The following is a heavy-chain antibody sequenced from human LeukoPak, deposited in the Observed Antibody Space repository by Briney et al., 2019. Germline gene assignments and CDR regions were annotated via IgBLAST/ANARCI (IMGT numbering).Heavy chain of an antibody. D-gene: IGHD3-10*01. CDR1: GFTFSSYC. CDR2: INSDGSST. V-gene: IGHV3-74*01. CDR3: AKGSGSYYFDY. J-gene: IGHJ4*02. Sequence: GGSLSLSCAAAGFTFSSYCMHWVRQAPGKGLVWVSRINSDGSSTSYADSVKGRFTISRDNAKNTLYLQMNSLRAEDTAVYYCAKGSGSYYFDYWGQGTLVTVSS.